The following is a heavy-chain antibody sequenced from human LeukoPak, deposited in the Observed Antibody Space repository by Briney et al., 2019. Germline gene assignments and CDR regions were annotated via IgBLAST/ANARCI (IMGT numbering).Heavy chain of an antibody. Sequence: PSETLSLTCTVSGGSISSYYWSWIRQPPGKGLEWIGYIYYSGSTNYNPSLKSRVTIPVDTSKNQFSLKLSSVTAADTAVYYCARGFTIFGVVTAFDYWGQGTLVTVSS. CDR3: ARGFTIFGVVTAFDY. D-gene: IGHD3-3*01. CDR1: GGSISSYY. CDR2: IYYSGST. J-gene: IGHJ4*02. V-gene: IGHV4-59*01.